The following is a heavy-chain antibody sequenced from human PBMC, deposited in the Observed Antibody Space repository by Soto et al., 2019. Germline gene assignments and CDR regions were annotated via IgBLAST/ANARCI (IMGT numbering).Heavy chain of an antibody. V-gene: IGHV3-11*06. J-gene: IGHJ4*02. D-gene: IGHD6-6*01. CDR2: ISGSTFT. CDR1: VLSFTNYY. CDR3: ARLANSSSGRDY. Sequence: WGSLRLSCAASVLSFTNYYMSWIRQAPGKGLEWISYISGSTFTKYADSVEGRFTISRDNSNNSLFLQMNSLTIEDTAVYYCARLANSSSGRDYWGQGAMVTVSS.